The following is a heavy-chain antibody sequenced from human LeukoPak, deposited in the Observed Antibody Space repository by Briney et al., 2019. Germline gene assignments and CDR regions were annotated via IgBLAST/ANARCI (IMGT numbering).Heavy chain of an antibody. CDR1: GYRFTSYW. V-gene: IGHV5-51*01. CDR3: ARLGGSAYRVSTTCHFDY. J-gene: IGHJ4*02. D-gene: IGHD2-2*01. CDR2: IYTGDSNT. Sequence: GESLKISCQGSGYRFTSYWIGWVRQMPGKGLEWMGIIYTGDSNTKYSPSFQGHVTISVDKSISTAYLQWSSLKASDTAMYYCARLGGSAYRVSTTCHFDYWGQGTQVTVSS.